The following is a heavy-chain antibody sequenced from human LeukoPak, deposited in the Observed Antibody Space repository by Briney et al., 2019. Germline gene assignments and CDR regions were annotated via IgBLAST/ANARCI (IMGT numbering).Heavy chain of an antibody. CDR3: ARARALYYDFSHMDV. D-gene: IGHD3-3*01. CDR1: GFTFSSYS. Sequence: GGSLRLSCAASGFTFSSYSMNWVRQAPGKGLEWVSSISSSSSYIYYADSVKGRFTISRDNAKNSLYLQMNSLRAEDTAVYYCARARALYYDFSHMDVWGKGTTVTVSS. J-gene: IGHJ6*03. V-gene: IGHV3-21*01. CDR2: ISSSSSYI.